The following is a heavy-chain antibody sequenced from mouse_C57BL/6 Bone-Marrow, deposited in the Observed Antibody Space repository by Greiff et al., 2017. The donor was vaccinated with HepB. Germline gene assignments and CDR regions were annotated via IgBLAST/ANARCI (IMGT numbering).Heavy chain of an antibody. CDR1: GYTFTDYY. D-gene: IGHD2-4*01. V-gene: IGHV1-19*01. CDR2: INPYNGGT. CDR3: ARWGLRGAMDY. Sequence: VQLQQSGPVLVKPGASVKMSCKASGYTFTDYYMNWVKQSHGKSLEWIGVINPYNGGTSYNQKFKGKATLTVDKSSSTAYMELNSLTSEDSAVYYCARWGLRGAMDYWGQGTSVTVSS. J-gene: IGHJ4*01.